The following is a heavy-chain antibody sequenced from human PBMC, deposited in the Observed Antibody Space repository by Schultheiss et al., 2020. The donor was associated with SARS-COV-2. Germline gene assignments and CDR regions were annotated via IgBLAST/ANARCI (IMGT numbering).Heavy chain of an antibody. J-gene: IGHJ6*02. CDR1: GYSISSGYY. Sequence: SETLSLTCAVSGYSISSGYYWGWIRQPPGKGLEWIGSIYHSGSTYYNPSLKSRVTISVDTSKNQFSLKLSSVTAADTAVYYCATAGDGMDVWGQGTTVTVS. CDR3: ATAGDGMDV. CDR2: IYHSGST. D-gene: IGHD3-10*01. V-gene: IGHV4-38-2*01.